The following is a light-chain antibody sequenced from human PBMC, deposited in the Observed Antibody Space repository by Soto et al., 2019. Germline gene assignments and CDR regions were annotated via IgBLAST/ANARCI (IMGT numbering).Light chain of an antibody. J-gene: IGKJ1*01. CDR2: WAS. CDR1: QSVLYSSNNKDY. Sequence: DIVMTQSPDSLAVSLGERATINCKSSQSVLYSSNNKDYLAWYQQKPGQPPNLLMYWASTRESGVPDRFSGSGSGTDFTRTISSLQAEDVAVYYCQQYYSIPPTFGQGTKVEIK. V-gene: IGKV4-1*01. CDR3: QQYYSIPPT.